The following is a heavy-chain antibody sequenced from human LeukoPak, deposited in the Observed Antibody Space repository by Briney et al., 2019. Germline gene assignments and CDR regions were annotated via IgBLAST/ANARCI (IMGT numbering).Heavy chain of an antibody. CDR3: AKDHGVVGPEFDP. D-gene: IGHD3-22*01. J-gene: IGHJ5*02. CDR2: ISGSGGST. V-gene: IGHV3-23*01. Sequence: GGSLRLSCAASGFTFSDYWMHWVRQAPGKGLEWVSDISGSGGSTYYADSVKGRFTISRDNSKNTLYLQMNSLRAEDTAVYYCAKDHGVVGPEFDPWGQGTLVTVSS. CDR1: GFTFSDYW.